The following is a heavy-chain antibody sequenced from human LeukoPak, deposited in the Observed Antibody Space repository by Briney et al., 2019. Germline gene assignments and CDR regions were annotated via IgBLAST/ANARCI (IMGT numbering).Heavy chain of an antibody. V-gene: IGHV3-23*01. D-gene: IGHD3-22*01. CDR3: AKDLTYYDSSGYYPAEYFQH. J-gene: IGHJ1*01. CDR2: ISGSGGST. CDR1: GFTFSSYA. Sequence: PGGSLRLSCAASGFTFSSYAMSWVRQAPGKGLEWVSAISGSGGSTYYADSVKGRFTISRDNSKNTLYLQVNSLRAEDTAVYYCAKDLTYYDSSGYYPAEYFQHWGQGTLVTVSS.